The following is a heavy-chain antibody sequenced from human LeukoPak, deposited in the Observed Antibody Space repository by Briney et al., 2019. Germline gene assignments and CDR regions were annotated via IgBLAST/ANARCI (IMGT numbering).Heavy chain of an antibody. D-gene: IGHD4-11*01. CDR1: GFTFSSYG. V-gene: IGHV3-33*01. CDR3: ARDASTSSSLDY. J-gene: IGHJ4*02. CDR2: IWYDGSNK. Sequence: GRSLRLSCAASGFTFSSYGMHWVRQAPGKGLEWVAVIWYDGSNKYYADSVKGRFTISRDNSKNTLYLQMNSLRAEDTAVHYCARDASTSSSLDYWGQGTLVTVSS.